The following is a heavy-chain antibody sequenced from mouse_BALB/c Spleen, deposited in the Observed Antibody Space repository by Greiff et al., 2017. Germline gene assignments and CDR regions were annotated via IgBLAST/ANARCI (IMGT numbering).Heavy chain of an antibody. Sequence: EVQVVESGGGLVQPGGSRKLSCAASGFTFSSFGMHWVRQAPEKGLEWVAYISSGSSTIYYADTVKGRFTISRDNPKNTLYLQMTSLRSEDTAMYYSASLDYDVPFAYWGQGTLVTVSA. CDR2: ISSGSSTI. CDR1: GFTFSSFG. CDR3: ASLDYDVPFAY. J-gene: IGHJ3*01. D-gene: IGHD2-4*01. V-gene: IGHV5-17*02.